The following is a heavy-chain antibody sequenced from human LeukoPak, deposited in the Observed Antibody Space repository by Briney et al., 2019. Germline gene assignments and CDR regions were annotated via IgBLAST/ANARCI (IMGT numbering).Heavy chain of an antibody. D-gene: IGHD3-16*01. V-gene: IGHV3-23*01. Sequence: GGSLRLSCAASGFTFTNYVMNWVRQAPGKGLEWVSGISGSGDNTYYVDSVKGRFTISRENAKNSLYLQMNSLRAGDTAVYYCARVAYDYVWGSSEYYFDYWGQGTLVTVSS. J-gene: IGHJ4*02. CDR1: GFTFTNYV. CDR2: ISGSGDNT. CDR3: ARVAYDYVWGSSEYYFDY.